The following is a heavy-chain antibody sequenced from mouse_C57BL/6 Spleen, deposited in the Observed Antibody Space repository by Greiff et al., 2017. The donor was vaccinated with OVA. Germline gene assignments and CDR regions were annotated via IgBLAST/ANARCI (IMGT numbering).Heavy chain of an antibody. CDR1: GFTFSSYG. D-gene: IGHD1-1*01. Sequence: EVHLVESGGDLVKPGGSLKLSCAASGFTFSSYGMSWVRQTPDKRLEWVATISSGGSYTYYPDSVKGRFNISRDNAKNTLYLQMSSLKSEDTAMYYCARQYYGSSPYYFDYWGKGTTLTVSS. J-gene: IGHJ2*01. CDR2: ISSGGSYT. V-gene: IGHV5-6*01. CDR3: ARQYYGSSPYYFDY.